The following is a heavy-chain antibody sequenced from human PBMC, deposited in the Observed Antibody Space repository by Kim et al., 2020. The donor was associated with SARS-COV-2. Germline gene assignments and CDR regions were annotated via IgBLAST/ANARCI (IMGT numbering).Heavy chain of an antibody. Sequence: SETLSLTCTVSGGSISSSSYSWGWIRQPPGKGLEWIGSIYYSGNTYYNPSLKSRVTMSVDTSKRQFSLRLNSVSVADTSVYYCARGLIRYPGIIVSWGQGTLVTVSS. CDR2: IYYSGNT. V-gene: IGHV4-39*01. J-gene: IGHJ4*02. D-gene: IGHD1-20*01. CDR3: ARGLIRYPGIIVS. CDR1: GGSISSSSYS.